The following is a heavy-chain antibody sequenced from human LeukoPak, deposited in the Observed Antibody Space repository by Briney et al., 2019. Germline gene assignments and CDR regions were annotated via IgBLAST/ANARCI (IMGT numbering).Heavy chain of an antibody. Sequence: ASVKVSCKASGYTFTVYYMHWVRQAPGQGLEWMGWINPNSGGTNYAQKFQGRVTMTRDTSISTVYMELSRLRSDDTAVYYCARDASWGFGDDAFDFWGQGTMVTVSS. CDR3: ARDASWGFGDDAFDF. V-gene: IGHV1-2*02. J-gene: IGHJ3*01. CDR2: INPNSGGT. D-gene: IGHD3-10*01. CDR1: GYTFTVYY.